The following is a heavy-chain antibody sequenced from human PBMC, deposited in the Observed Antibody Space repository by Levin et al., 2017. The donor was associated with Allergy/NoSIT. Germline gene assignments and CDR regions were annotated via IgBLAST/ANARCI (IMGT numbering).Heavy chain of an antibody. D-gene: IGHD3-10*01. CDR2: ISWNSGSI. CDR3: ARDNIGLPDAFDV. J-gene: IGHJ3*01. V-gene: IGHV3-9*01. Sequence: GGSLRLSCAASGFTFDDYAMHWVRQAPGKGLEWVSGISWNSGSIGYADSVKGRFTISRDNAKNSLYFQMNSLRTEDTALYYCARDNIGLPDAFDVWGQGTMVIVSS. CDR1: GFTFDDYA.